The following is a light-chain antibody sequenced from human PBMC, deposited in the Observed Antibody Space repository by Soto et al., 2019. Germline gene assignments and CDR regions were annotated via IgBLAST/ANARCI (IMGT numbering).Light chain of an antibody. CDR3: QQYNNWHLT. CDR1: QSVSSY. J-gene: IGKJ4*01. CDR2: GAS. Sequence: EIVMTQSPAALSVSPGERATLFCRASQSVSSYLAWYQQKPGQAPRLLIYGASTRATGIPARFSGSGSGTEFTLSISSLQSEDFAIYYCQQYNNWHLTFGGGTQVEIK. V-gene: IGKV3-15*01.